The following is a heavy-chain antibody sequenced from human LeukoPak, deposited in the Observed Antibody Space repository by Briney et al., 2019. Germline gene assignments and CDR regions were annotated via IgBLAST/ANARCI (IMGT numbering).Heavy chain of an antibody. J-gene: IGHJ5*02. V-gene: IGHV3-30-3*01. Sequence: GGSLRLSCAASGFTFSSYSMHWVRQAPGKGLEWVAVISYDGINKYYADSVKGRFTISRDNSKNTLYLQMNSLRAEDTAVYYCAKDTTIFGVVPISPTGGFDPWGQGTLVIVSS. CDR1: GFTFSSYS. D-gene: IGHD3-3*01. CDR2: ISYDGINK. CDR3: AKDTTIFGVVPISPTGGFDP.